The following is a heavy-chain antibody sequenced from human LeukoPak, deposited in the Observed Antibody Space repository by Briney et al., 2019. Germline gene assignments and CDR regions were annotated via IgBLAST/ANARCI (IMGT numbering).Heavy chain of an antibody. CDR2: ISGSGSGGST. V-gene: IGHV3-23*01. J-gene: IGHJ4*02. CDR3: AKSGYNRFDY. Sequence: PGGSLRLSCAASGFTFSSYATHWVRQAPGKGLEWVSNISGSGSGGSTYYADSVKGRFTISRDNSKNTLYLQMNSLRAEDTAVYYCAKSGYNRFDYWGQGTLVTVSS. D-gene: IGHD5-24*01. CDR1: GFTFSSYA.